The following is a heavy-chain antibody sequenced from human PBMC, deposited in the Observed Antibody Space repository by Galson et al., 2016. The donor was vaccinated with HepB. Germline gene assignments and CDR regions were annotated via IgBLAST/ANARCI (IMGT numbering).Heavy chain of an antibody. Sequence: SLRLSCAASGFSFSEFAMNWVRQAPGKGLEWVSSISSTTTYIYYADSLKGRFTISRDNAKNSLYLQMNNLRADDTAVYFCTKSRDPGVVTLAWGQGTLVTVSS. CDR1: GFSFSEFA. D-gene: IGHD3-3*01. CDR3: TKSRDPGVVTLA. CDR2: ISSTTTYI. V-gene: IGHV3-21*01. J-gene: IGHJ5*02.